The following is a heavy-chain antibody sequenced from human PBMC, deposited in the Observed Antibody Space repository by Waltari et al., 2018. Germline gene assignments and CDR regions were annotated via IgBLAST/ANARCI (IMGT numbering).Heavy chain of an antibody. CDR3: AKDVTGEYYYYMDV. CDR2: ISWNSGSR. CDR1: GFTFDDYA. D-gene: IGHD7-27*01. Sequence: EVQLVESGGGLVQPGRSLRRSCAASGFTFDDYAMHWVRQAPGKGLEWVSGISWNSGSRGDADSVKGRFNIYRDNAKNSMYLQMNSLRAEDTALYYCAKDVTGEYYYYMDVWGKGTTVTVSS. V-gene: IGHV3-9*01. J-gene: IGHJ6*03.